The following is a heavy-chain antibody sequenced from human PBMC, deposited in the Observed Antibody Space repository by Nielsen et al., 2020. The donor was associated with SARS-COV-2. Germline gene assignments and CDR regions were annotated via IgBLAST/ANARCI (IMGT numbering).Heavy chain of an antibody. V-gene: IGHV3-20*01. J-gene: IGHJ6*02. Sequence: GGSLRLSCAASGFTFDDYGMSWVRQAPGKGLEWVSGINCNGGSTGYADSVKGRFTISRDNAKNSLYLQMNSLRAEDTALYHCAILGDYGDYINYGMDVWGQGTTVTVSS. CDR3: AILGDYGDYINYGMDV. D-gene: IGHD4-17*01. CDR2: INCNGGST. CDR1: GFTFDDYG.